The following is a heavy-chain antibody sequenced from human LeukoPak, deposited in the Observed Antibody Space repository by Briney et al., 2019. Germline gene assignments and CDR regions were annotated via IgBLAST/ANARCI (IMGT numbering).Heavy chain of an antibody. Sequence: GGSLRLSCAASGFTFSNYSINWVRQAPGKGLEWVSYISSSSSTIYYADSVKGRFTISRDNAKNSLYLQMNSLRAEDTAVYYCARSPYSSSWYVVTGFDYWGQGTLVTVSS. D-gene: IGHD6-13*01. V-gene: IGHV3-48*04. CDR3: ARSPYSSSWYVVTGFDY. CDR2: ISSSSSTI. J-gene: IGHJ4*02. CDR1: GFTFSNYS.